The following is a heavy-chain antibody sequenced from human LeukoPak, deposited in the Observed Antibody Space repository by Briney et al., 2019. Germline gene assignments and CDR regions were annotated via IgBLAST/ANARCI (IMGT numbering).Heavy chain of an antibody. Sequence: PGGSLRLSCAASGFTFSSYAMSWVRQAPGKGLEWVSAISGSGGSTYYADSVKGRFTTSRDNSKNTLYLQMNSLRAEDTAVYYCAKDPLGYSYGYYFDYWGQGTLVTVSS. CDR1: GFTFSSYA. V-gene: IGHV3-23*01. CDR2: ISGSGGST. CDR3: AKDPLGYSYGYYFDY. D-gene: IGHD5-18*01. J-gene: IGHJ4*02.